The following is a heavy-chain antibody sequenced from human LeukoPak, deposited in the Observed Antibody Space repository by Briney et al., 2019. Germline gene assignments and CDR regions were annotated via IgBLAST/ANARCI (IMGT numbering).Heavy chain of an antibody. D-gene: IGHD6-13*01. CDR2: IYYSGST. V-gene: IGHV4-39*07. J-gene: IGHJ4*02. Sequence: SSETLSLTCTVSGGSISSSSYYWGWIRQPPRKGLEWIGSIYYSGSTYYNPSLKSRVTISVDTSKNQFSLKLSSVTAADTAVYYCARAQQLLFDCWGQGTLVTVSS. CDR3: ARAQQLLFDC. CDR1: GGSISSSSYY.